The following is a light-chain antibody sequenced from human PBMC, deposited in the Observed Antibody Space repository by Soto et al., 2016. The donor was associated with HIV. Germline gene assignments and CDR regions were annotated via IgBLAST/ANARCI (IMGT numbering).Light chain of an antibody. V-gene: IGKV1-5*03. CDR3: QQYQTEEGT. J-gene: IGKJ1*01. Sequence: DIQMTQSPSTLSASVGDRVTITCRASQSISSWVAWYQQKPRKAPNLLIYKASNLESGVPSRFSGGGSGTEFTLTISSLQPDDFATYYCQQYQTEEGTFGQGTTVEIK. CDR1: QSISSW. CDR2: KAS.